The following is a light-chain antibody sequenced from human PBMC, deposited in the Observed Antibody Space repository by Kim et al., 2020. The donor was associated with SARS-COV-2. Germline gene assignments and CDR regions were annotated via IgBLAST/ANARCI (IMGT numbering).Light chain of an antibody. CDR1: QSVSSN. V-gene: IGKV3-15*01. CDR2: DAS. CDR3: QQYDDWPPWT. Sequence: PGETATISCRASQSVSSNVASYQQKPGQAPRLLIYDASTRATGIPARFSGSGSGTDFTLTISSLQSEDLAVYHCQQYDDWPPWTFGQGTKVDIK. J-gene: IGKJ1*01.